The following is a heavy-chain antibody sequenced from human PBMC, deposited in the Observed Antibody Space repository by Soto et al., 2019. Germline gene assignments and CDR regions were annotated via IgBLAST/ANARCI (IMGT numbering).Heavy chain of an antibody. J-gene: IGHJ6*01. CDR3: AKGIAATVTDYYLARDV. CDR1: GFTFSSYA. Sequence: GGSLRLSCSASGFTFSSYAMSWVRQAPGKGLEWVSSISGSGDNTHYADSVKGRFTISRDNSKNTLYLQMAGLRAEDTAVHYCAKGIAATVTDYYLARDVWGQGATVTVS. V-gene: IGHV3-23*01. D-gene: IGHD6-13*01. CDR2: ISGSGDNT.